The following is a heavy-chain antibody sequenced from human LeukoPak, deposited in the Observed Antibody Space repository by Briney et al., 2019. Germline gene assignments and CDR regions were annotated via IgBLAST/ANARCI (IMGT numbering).Heavy chain of an antibody. Sequence: SETLSLTCAVYGGSFSGYYWSWIRQPPGKGLEWIGEINHSGSTNYNPSLKSRVTISVDTSKNQFSLKLSSVTAADTAVYYCARGPPNIVVVVAANYFDYWSQGTLVTVSS. D-gene: IGHD2-15*01. CDR3: ARGPPNIVVVVAANYFDY. CDR1: GGSFSGYY. CDR2: INHSGST. V-gene: IGHV4-34*01. J-gene: IGHJ4*02.